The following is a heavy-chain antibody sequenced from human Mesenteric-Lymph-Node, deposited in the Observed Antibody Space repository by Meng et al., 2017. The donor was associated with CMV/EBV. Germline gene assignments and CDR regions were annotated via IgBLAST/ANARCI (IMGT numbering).Heavy chain of an antibody. J-gene: IGHJ4*02. Sequence: SETLSLTCTVSGGSISSGDYYWSWIRQPPGKGLEWIGYIYYSGSTYYNPSLKSRVTISIDTSKNQFSLKLSSVTAADTAVYYCARDQAVVVIQPEDYWGQGTLVTVSS. CDR3: ARDQAVVVIQPEDY. V-gene: IGHV4-30-4*08. D-gene: IGHD2-2*01. CDR1: GGSISSGDYY. CDR2: IYYSGST.